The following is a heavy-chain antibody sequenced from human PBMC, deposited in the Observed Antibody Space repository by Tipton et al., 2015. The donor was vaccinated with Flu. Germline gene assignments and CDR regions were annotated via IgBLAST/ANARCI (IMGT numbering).Heavy chain of an antibody. D-gene: IGHD5-24*01. V-gene: IGHV4-61*02. CDR1: GGSISSGSYY. CDR3: ARGGDGYNPIDY. J-gene: IGHJ4*02. Sequence: TLSLTCTVSGGSISSGSYYWSWIRQPAGKGLEWIGRIYTSGSTYYNPSLKSRVTISVDTSKNQFSLKLSSVTAAGTAVYYCARGGDGYNPIDYWGQGTLVTVSS. CDR2: IYTSGST.